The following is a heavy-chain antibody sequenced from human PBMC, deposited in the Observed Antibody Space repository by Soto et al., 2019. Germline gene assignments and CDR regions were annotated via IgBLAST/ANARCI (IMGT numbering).Heavy chain of an antibody. J-gene: IGHJ6*02. CDR3: ARVGAVARADYYYYGMDV. V-gene: IGHV4-30-4*01. CDR2: IYYSGST. D-gene: IGHD6-19*01. Sequence: QVQLQESGPGLVKPSQTLSLTCTVSGGSISSGDYYWSWIRQPPGKGLEWIGYIYYSGSTYYNPSLKSRVTISVDTSKNQFSLKLSSVTAADTAVYYCARVGAVARADYYYYGMDVWGQGTTVTVSS. CDR1: GGSISSGDYY.